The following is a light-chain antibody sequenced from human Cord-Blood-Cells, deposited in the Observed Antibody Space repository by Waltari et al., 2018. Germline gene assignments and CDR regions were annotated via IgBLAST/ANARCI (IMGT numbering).Light chain of an antibody. CDR2: EVS. V-gene: IGLV2-23*02. J-gene: IGLJ3*02. CDR3: CSYAGSSTNWV. CDR1: SSDVGGYNL. Sequence: QSALTQPASVSGSPGQSITISCTGTSSDVGGYNLVSWYQQHPGKAPKLMIYEVSKRPSGVSNRFSGSKSGNTASLTISGLQAEDDADYYCCSYAGSSTNWVFGGGTKLTVL.